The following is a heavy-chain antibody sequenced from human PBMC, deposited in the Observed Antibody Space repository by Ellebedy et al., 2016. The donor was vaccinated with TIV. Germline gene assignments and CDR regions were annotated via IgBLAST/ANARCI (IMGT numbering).Heavy chain of an antibody. CDR2: ISHSGST. V-gene: IGHV4-4*02. Sequence: SETLSLXXAVSGASITSSNWWSWVRQPPGKGLEWIGEISHSGSTNYNPSLKSRVIISADKSKNLFSLKLTSVTAADTAVYYCARDGRETMDVWGQGTSVTVSS. CDR3: ARDGRETMDV. D-gene: IGHD1-26*01. J-gene: IGHJ6*02. CDR1: GASITSSNW.